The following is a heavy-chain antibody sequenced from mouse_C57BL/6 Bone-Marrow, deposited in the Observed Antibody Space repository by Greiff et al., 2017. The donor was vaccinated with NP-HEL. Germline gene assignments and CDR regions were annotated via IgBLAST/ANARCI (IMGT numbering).Heavy chain of an antibody. D-gene: IGHD3-2*01. Sequence: EVQLVESEGGLVQPGSSMKLSCTASGFTFSDYYMAWVRQVPEKGLEWVANINYDGSSTYYLDSLKSRFIISRDNAKNILYLQMSSLKSEDTATYYCARLRQPVYFDYWGQGTTRTVSS. CDR2: INYDGSST. J-gene: IGHJ2*01. CDR1: GFTFSDYY. CDR3: ARLRQPVYFDY. V-gene: IGHV5-16*01.